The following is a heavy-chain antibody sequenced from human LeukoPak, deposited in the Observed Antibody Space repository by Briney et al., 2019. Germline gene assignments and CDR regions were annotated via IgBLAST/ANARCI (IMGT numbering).Heavy chain of an antibody. J-gene: IGHJ5*02. D-gene: IGHD2-2*01. CDR2: IYYSGST. Sequence: SETLSLTCTVSGGSISSYYWSWIRQPPGKGLEWIGYIYYSGSTNYNPSLKSRVTISVDTSKNQFSLKLSSVTAADTAVYYCARDRFGYCSSTSCRNWFDPWGQGTLVTVSS. CDR1: GGSISSYY. V-gene: IGHV4-59*01. CDR3: ARDRFGYCSSTSCRNWFDP.